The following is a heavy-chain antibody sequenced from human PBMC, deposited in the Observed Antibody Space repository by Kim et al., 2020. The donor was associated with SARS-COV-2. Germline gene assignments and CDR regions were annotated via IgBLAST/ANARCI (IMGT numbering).Heavy chain of an antibody. J-gene: IGHJ6*03. V-gene: IGHV4-31*03. Sequence: SETLSLTCTVSGGSISSGGYYWSWIRQHPGKGLEWIGYIYYSGSTYYNPSLKSRVTISVDTSKNQFSLKLSSVTAADTAVYYCARVFAGEDDNSYYYMDVWGKGTTVTVSS. CDR3: ARVFAGEDDNSYYYMDV. CDR2: IYYSGST. CDR1: GGSISSGGYY. D-gene: IGHD3-22*01.